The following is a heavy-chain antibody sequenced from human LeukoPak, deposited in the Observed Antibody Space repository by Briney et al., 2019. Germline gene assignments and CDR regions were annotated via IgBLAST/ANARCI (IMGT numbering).Heavy chain of an antibody. CDR2: ISSSSSTI. Sequence: PGGSLRPSCAASGFTFSSYSMNWVRQAPGKGLEWVSYISSSSSTIYYADSVKGRFTISRDNAKNSLYLQMNSLRAEDTAVYYCARDLGYYYYDSSGYFDYWGQGTLATVSS. V-gene: IGHV3-48*01. J-gene: IGHJ4*02. CDR1: GFTFSSYS. D-gene: IGHD3-22*01. CDR3: ARDLGYYYYDSSGYFDY.